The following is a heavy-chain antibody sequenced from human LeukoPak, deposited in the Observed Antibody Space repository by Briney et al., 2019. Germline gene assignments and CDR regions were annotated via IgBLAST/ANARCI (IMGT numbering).Heavy chain of an antibody. J-gene: IGHJ6*02. CDR2: FGTRGDT. Sequence: GGSLRLSCAASGLTLSRYDMHWVRQATGEGLEWVSAFGTRGDTYYAGSVKGRFTMSRENAKNSLYLQMNSLSAGDTAVYYCVRAPPYSSASWGYYGMDVWGQGTTVTVSS. V-gene: IGHV3-13*01. CDR3: VRAPPYSSASWGYYGMDV. D-gene: IGHD6-19*01. CDR1: GLTLSRYD.